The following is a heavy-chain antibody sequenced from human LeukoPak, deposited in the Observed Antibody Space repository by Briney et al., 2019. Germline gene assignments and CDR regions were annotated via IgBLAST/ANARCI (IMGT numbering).Heavy chain of an antibody. J-gene: IGHJ4*02. D-gene: IGHD1-14*01. CDR3: ARGPHRGQAADY. V-gene: IGHV4-61*02. CDR1: GDSISGTAYF. CDR2: IYASGST. Sequence: SETLSLTCTVSGDSISGTAYFWSWIRQPAGKGLEWVGRIYASGSTTYNPSLTGRVSISVDTSKSQFSLKLASVTAADTAVYYCARGPHRGQAADYWGQGILVTGSS.